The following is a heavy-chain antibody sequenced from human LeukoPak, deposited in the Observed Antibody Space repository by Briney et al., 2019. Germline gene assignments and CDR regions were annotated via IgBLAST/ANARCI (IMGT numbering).Heavy chain of an antibody. D-gene: IGHD2-2*01. V-gene: IGHV3-53*01. CDR2: IYSGGST. J-gene: IGHJ5*02. Sequence: PGGSLRLSCAASGFTVSSNYMSWVRQAPGKGLEWVSVIYSGGSTYYADSVKGRFTIPRDNSKNTLYLQMNSLRAEDTAVYYCARDRGYCSSTSCYDWFDPWGQGTLVTVSS. CDR3: ARDRGYCSSTSCYDWFDP. CDR1: GFTVSSNY.